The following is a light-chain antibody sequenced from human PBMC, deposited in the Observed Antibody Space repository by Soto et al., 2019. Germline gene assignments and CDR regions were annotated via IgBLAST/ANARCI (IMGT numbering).Light chain of an antibody. CDR2: SAS. CDR3: QQYNNWPLT. Sequence: EVVVTQSPATLSVSPGERVTLSCRASQSVSTNLALYQQKPAPAPRHLISSASTRATDIPARFSGSGTGTEFTLTISRLQSEDLAFYYCQQYNNWPLTFGGGTKVEIK. J-gene: IGKJ4*01. V-gene: IGKV3-15*01. CDR1: QSVSTN.